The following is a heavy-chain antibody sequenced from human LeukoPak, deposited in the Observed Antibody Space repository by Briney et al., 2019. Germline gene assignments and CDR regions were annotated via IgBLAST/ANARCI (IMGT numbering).Heavy chain of an antibody. Sequence: GSLRLSCAASGFTFSSHAISWIRQSPGKGLEWIAYIRYSGHTNYNPSLDTRVTISLDASKNQLSLRLYSVTAADTAMYYCARYNWNTWFDPWGQGALVTVSS. J-gene: IGHJ5*02. V-gene: IGHV4-59*11. CDR1: GFTFSSHA. D-gene: IGHD1-1*01. CDR3: ARYNWNTWFDP. CDR2: IRYSGHT.